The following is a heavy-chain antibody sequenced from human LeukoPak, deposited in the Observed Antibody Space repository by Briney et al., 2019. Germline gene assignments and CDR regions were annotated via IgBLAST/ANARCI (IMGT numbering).Heavy chain of an antibody. J-gene: IGHJ5*01. V-gene: IGHV4-31*03. CDR3: ARDSYSSSIRWFDS. Sequence: SETLSLTCTVSGGSISSGGYYWSWIRQLPGKGLEWIGYIDYSGTAYYNPSLKSRVTISIDTSKNQFSVKLSSVTAADTAVYYCARDSYSSSIRWFDSWGQGALVIVSS. CDR1: GGSISSGGYY. CDR2: IDYSGTA. D-gene: IGHD6-6*01.